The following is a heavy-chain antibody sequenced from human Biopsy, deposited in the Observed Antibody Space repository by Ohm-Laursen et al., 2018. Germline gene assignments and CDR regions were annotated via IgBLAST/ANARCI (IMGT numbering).Heavy chain of an antibody. CDR3: ARGYSRRVSIFEASIYWFDT. D-gene: IGHD6-6*01. CDR1: GYSFSTYD. V-gene: IGHV1-8*01. Sequence: ASVKASCKASGYSFSTYDVNWVRQARGQGLEWMGWMIPSSGKTGYAQRFQGRVTLTMNTSISTAYMELSDLRSEDTAVYFCARGYSRRVSIFEASIYWFDTWGQGTLVTVSS. J-gene: IGHJ5*02. CDR2: MIPSSGKT.